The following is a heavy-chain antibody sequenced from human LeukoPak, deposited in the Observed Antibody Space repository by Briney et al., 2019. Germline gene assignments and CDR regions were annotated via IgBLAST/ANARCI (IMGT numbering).Heavy chain of an antibody. D-gene: IGHD6-6*01. Sequence: GGSLRLSCAASGFTFSSYAMSWVRQAPGKGLEWVANIKQDGSEKYYVDSVKGRFTISRDNAKNSLYLQMNSLRAEDTAVYYCARAEYSSSFYYYYYMDVWGKGTTVTVSS. CDR1: GFTFSSYA. V-gene: IGHV3-7*01. CDR2: IKQDGSEK. CDR3: ARAEYSSSFYYYYYMDV. J-gene: IGHJ6*03.